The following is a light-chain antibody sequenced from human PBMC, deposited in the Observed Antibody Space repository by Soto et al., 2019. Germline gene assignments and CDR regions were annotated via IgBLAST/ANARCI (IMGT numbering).Light chain of an antibody. CDR3: QQYGSSGT. J-gene: IGKJ1*01. CDR2: GAS. Sequence: EIVLTQSPGTLSLSPGESATLLCRASQFVSTRSLAWYQQRPGQAPRLLIYGASNRATGIPDRFSGSGSGTDFTLTISRLEPEDFAVYYCQQYGSSGTFGQGTKVDIK. V-gene: IGKV3-20*01. CDR1: QFVSTRS.